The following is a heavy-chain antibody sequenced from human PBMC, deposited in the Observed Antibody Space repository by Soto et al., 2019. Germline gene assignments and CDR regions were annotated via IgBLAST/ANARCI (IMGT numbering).Heavy chain of an antibody. CDR2: IYWNDDK. Sequence: GSGPRLVNPTQTLTLTCTFSGFSLSTSGVGVGWIRQPPGKALEWLALIYWNDDKRYSPSLKSRLTITKDTSKNQVVLTMTNMDPVDTATYYCAHRHSSGWYGEDYFDYWGQGTLVTVSS. V-gene: IGHV2-5*01. J-gene: IGHJ4*02. D-gene: IGHD6-19*01. CDR1: GFSLSTSGVG. CDR3: AHRHSSGWYGEDYFDY.